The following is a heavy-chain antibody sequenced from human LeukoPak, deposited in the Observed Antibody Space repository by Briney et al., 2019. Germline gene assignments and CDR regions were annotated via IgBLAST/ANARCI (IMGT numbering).Heavy chain of an antibody. J-gene: IGHJ4*02. CDR3: ARDRIDYYGSGSYYTSIFDY. Sequence: SETLSLTCTVSGGSISSYYWSWIRQPPGKGLEWIGYIYYSGSTNYNPSLKRRVTISVDTSKNQFSLKLSSVTAADTAVYYCARDRIDYYGSGSYYTSIFDYWGQGTLVTVSS. CDR2: IYYSGST. D-gene: IGHD3-10*01. V-gene: IGHV4-59*01. CDR1: GGSISSYY.